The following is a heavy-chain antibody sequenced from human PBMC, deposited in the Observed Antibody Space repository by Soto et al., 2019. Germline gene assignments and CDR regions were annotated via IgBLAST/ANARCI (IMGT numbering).Heavy chain of an antibody. CDR3: AVIPRPGDGFDI. J-gene: IGHJ3*02. D-gene: IGHD2-21*01. CDR2: INSDGSTT. CDR1: GFTFSSYW. V-gene: IGHV3-74*01. Sequence: GGSLRLSCAASGFTFSSYWMHWVRQAPGKGLVWVSRINSDGSTTGYADPVKGRFTISRDNTKNTLYLQMNSLRAEDTAVYYCAVIPRPGDGFDIWGQGTMVTVSS.